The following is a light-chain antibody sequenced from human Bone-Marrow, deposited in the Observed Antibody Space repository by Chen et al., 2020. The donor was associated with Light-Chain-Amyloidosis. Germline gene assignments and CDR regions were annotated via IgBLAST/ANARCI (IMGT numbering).Light chain of an antibody. V-gene: IGKV3-15*01. CDR3: QQYYDWPT. Sequence: EIVMTQSPVTLSVSPGERATLSCRASQSVNNHLAWYQQKPGQTPRLLIYGASTRAPATPTRISGSGSGTEFTLTISSLKSEDVAVYYCQQYYDWPTFGPGTEVHI. CDR1: QSVNNH. J-gene: IGKJ3*01. CDR2: GAS.